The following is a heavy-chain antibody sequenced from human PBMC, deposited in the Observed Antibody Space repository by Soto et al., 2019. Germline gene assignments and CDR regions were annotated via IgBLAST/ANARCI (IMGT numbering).Heavy chain of an antibody. CDR3: ARVEGSSYYFLHDC. Sequence: QVQLQESGPGLVKPSQTLSLTCTVSGGSISSGSYHWSWIRQHPGKGLEWIGNIYYSGSSYYNPSLKSRATISIDTSKDQFSLRLGSVTAADTAVYYCARVEGSSYYFLHDCWGRGTLVTVSS. J-gene: IGHJ4*02. CDR2: IYYSGSS. CDR1: GGSISSGSYH. D-gene: IGHD1-26*01. V-gene: IGHV4-31*03.